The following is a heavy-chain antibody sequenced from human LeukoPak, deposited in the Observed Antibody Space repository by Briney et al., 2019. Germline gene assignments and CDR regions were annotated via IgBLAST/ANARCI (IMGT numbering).Heavy chain of an antibody. CDR1: GGSISSGGYY. CDR3: ARERVDTAMVPDAFDI. CDR2: IYYSGST. D-gene: IGHD5-18*01. J-gene: IGHJ3*02. Sequence: SETLSLTCTVSGGSISSGGYYWSWIRQHPGRGLEWIGYIYYSGSTYYNPSLKSRVTISVDTSKNQFSLKLSSVTAADTAVYYCARERVDTAMVPDAFDIWCQGTMVTVSS. V-gene: IGHV4-31*03.